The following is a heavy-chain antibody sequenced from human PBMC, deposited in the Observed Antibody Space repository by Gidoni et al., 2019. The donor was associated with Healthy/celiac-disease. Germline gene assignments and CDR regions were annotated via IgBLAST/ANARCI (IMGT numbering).Heavy chain of an antibody. D-gene: IGHD3-3*01. V-gene: IGHV1-18*04. CDR2: ISAYNGNT. CDR1: GYTFTSYG. Sequence: QVQLVQSGAEVKKPGASVKVSCKASGYTFTSYGISWVRQAPGQGLEWMGWISAYNGNTNYAQKLQGRVTMTTDTSTSTAYMELRSLRSDDTAVYYCARPHVDYDFWSGYTTPYGMDVWGQGTTVTVSS. CDR3: ARPHVDYDFWSGYTTPYGMDV. J-gene: IGHJ6*02.